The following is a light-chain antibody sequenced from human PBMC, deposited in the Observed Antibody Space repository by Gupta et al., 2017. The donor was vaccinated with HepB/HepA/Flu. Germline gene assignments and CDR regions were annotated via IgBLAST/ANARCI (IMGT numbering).Light chain of an antibody. J-gene: IGKJ5*01. CDR3: QQYGSSPIT. V-gene: IGKV3-20*01. Sequence: EIVLTQSPATLPWSPGERATLSCRASQSVSSSYLAWYQQTPDQAPRLLIYGASSRATVIPDRSSGSGSGTDFTLTISRLEPEDFAVYYYQQYGSSPITFGQGTRLEIK. CDR1: QSVSSSY. CDR2: GAS.